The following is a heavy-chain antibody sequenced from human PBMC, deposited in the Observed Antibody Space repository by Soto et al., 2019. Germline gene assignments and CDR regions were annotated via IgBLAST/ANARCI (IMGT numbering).Heavy chain of an antibody. CDR1: GFTFSSYG. CDR2: IWYDGSNK. J-gene: IGHJ4*02. V-gene: IGHV3-33*01. Sequence: QVQLVESGGGVVHPGSSRRLSCEASGFTFSSYGRHWVRQAPGKGLEWVAVIWYDGSNKYYADSVKGRFTISRDNSKNTLYLQMNSLRAEDTAVYYCARSEVTTRYNYFDYWGQRTLVTVSS. CDR3: ARSEVTTRYNYFDY. D-gene: IGHD4-17*01.